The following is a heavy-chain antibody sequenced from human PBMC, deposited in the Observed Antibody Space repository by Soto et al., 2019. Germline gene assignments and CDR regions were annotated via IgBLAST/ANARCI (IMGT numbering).Heavy chain of an antibody. CDR2: INPNSGGT. CDR3: ARAPIATTPRIMPSDY. Sequence: QVQLVQSGAEVKKPGASVKVSCKASGYTFTGYYMHWVRQAPGQGLEWMGWINPNSGGTNYAQKLQGWVANTRDTAISTASLEVGRQSYDDKDVYFCARAPIATTPRIMPSDYWGQGTLVTVSS. D-gene: IGHD3-16*01. V-gene: IGHV1-2*04. J-gene: IGHJ4*01. CDR1: GYTFTGYY.